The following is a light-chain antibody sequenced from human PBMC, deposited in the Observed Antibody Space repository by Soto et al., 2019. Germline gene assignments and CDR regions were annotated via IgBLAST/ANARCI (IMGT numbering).Light chain of an antibody. CDR1: SSNIGAGYD. Sequence: QSVLTQPPSVAGSPGQRVTSSCTGISSNIGAGYDVHWYRQVPGTAPKLLIYANNSRPSGVPDRFSGSKSGTSASLAITGLQAEDEATYYCQSYDSSLRSYVFGTGTKVTVL. CDR2: ANN. V-gene: IGLV1-40*01. J-gene: IGLJ1*01. CDR3: QSYDSSLRSYV.